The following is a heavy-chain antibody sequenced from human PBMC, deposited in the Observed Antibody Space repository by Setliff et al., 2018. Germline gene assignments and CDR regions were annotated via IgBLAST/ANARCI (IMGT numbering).Heavy chain of an antibody. Sequence: ASVKVSCKASGYTFTGYYMHWVRQAPGQGLEWMGWINPNSGGTNYAQKFQGRVTMTRDTSISTAYMELSRLRSDDTAVYYCARTLGYSYGPYYYYYMDVWGKGTTVTVS. V-gene: IGHV1-2*02. CDR3: ARTLGYSYGPYYYYYMDV. CDR1: GYTFTGYY. D-gene: IGHD5-18*01. CDR2: INPNSGGT. J-gene: IGHJ6*03.